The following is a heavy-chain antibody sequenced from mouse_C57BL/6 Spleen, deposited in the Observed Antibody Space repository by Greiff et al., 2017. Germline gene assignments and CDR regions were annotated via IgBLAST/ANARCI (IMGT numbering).Heavy chain of an antibody. V-gene: IGHV5-6*01. CDR1: GFTFSSYG. CDR3: ARYYEYDEYFDV. D-gene: IGHD2-4*01. CDR2: ISSGGSYT. Sequence: EVKLVESGGDLVKPGGSLKLSCAASGFTFSSYGMSWVRQTPDKRLEWVATISSGGSYTYYPDSVKGRFTISRDNAKNTLYLQMSSLKSEDTAMYYCARYYEYDEYFDVWGTGTTGTVSS. J-gene: IGHJ1*03.